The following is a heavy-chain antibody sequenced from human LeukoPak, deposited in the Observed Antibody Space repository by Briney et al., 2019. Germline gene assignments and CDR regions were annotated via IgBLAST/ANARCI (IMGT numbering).Heavy chain of an antibody. CDR3: AKDGMYSSSSSYYFDY. Sequence: GGSLRLSCAASGFTLSSYGMSWVRQAPGKGLEWGSTISGTGGSTYYADSVKGRFTISRENSKNTLYLQMNSLRAEETAVYYCAKDGMYSSSSSYYFDYWGQGTLVTVSS. J-gene: IGHJ4*02. CDR1: GFTLSSYG. CDR2: ISGTGGST. D-gene: IGHD6-6*01. V-gene: IGHV3-23*01.